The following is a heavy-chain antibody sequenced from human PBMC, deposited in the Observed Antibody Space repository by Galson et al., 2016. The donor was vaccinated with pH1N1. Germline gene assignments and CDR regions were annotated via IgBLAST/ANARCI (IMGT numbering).Heavy chain of an antibody. J-gene: IGHJ4*02. Sequence: SLRLSCAASGFTFGNYWMHWVRQVPGKGLEWVANIKEDGSETYYVDSVRGRFTISRDNAKNPLYLQMNSLRDEDTALYYCARAIGSRSAYWGQGTLVTVSS. V-gene: IGHV3-7*01. CDR2: IKEDGSET. D-gene: IGHD3-16*02. CDR3: ARAIGSRSAY. CDR1: GFTFGNYW.